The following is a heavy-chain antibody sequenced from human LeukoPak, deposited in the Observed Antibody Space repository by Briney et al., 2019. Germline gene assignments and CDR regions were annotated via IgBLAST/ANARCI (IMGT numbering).Heavy chain of an antibody. Sequence: SQTLSLTCTVSGGSISSGGYYWSWIRQHPGKGLEWIGYIYYSGSTYYNPSLKSRVTISVDTSKNQFSLKLSSVTAADTAVYYCARYRYWLGITGTRTFDPWGQGTLVTVSP. J-gene: IGHJ5*02. V-gene: IGHV4-31*03. D-gene: IGHD1-7*01. CDR2: IYYSGST. CDR3: ARYRYWLGITGTRTFDP. CDR1: GGSISSGGYY.